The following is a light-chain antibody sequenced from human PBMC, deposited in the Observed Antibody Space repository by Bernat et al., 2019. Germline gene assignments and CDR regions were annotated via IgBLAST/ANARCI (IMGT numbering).Light chain of an antibody. CDR3: GSYTSSSTWV. J-gene: IGLJ3*02. CDR2: DVS. V-gene: IGLV2-14*03. CDR1: SSDVGGYNY. Sequence: QSALTQPASVSGSPGQSITISCTGTSSDVGGYNYVSWYQQHPGKAPKLMVYDVSNRPSGVSNRFSGSKSGNTASLTISGLQAEGAADYYCGSYTSSSTWVFGGGTKLTVL.